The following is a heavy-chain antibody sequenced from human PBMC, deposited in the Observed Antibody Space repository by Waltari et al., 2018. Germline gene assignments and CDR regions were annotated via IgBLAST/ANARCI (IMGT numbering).Heavy chain of an antibody. J-gene: IGHJ3*01. CDR3: AREYSSSSGRAFDF. CDR2: INAGNGNT. D-gene: IGHD6-6*01. V-gene: IGHV1-3*01. CDR1: GYSFTSYA. Sequence: QVQLVQSGAEVKKPGASVTVSCKASGYSFTSYAMQWVRQAPGQRLEWMGWINAGNGNTKYSQKFQGRVTITRDTSATTAYMEVSSLRSEDTAVYYCAREYSSSSGRAFDFWGQGTMVTVSS.